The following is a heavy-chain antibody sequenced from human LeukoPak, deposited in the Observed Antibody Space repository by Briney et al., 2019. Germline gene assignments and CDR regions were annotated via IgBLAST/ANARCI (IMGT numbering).Heavy chain of an antibody. D-gene: IGHD2-15*01. V-gene: IGHV3-11*01. J-gene: IGHJ5*02. CDR2: ISSSGSTI. CDR1: GFTFSDYY. CDR3: ARDLGDEDCSGGSCYVWFDA. Sequence: PGGSLRLSCAASGFTFSDYYMSWIRQAPGKGLEWVSYISSSGSTIYYADSVKGRFTISRDNAKNSLYLQMNSLRAEDTAVYYCARDLGDEDCSGGSCYVWFDAWGQGTLVTASS.